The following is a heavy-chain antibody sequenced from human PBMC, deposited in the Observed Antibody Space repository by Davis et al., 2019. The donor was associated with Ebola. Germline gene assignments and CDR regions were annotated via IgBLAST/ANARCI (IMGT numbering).Heavy chain of an antibody. D-gene: IGHD3-22*01. V-gene: IGHV1-69*10. CDR2: IIPILGIA. CDR1: GGTFSSYA. J-gene: IGHJ4*02. Sequence: SVKVSCKASGGTFSSYAINWVRQAPGQGLEWMGGIIPILGIANYAQKFQGRVTITADKSTSTAYMELSSLRSEDTAVYYCARETYYDSSGPQYFDYWGQGTLVTVSS. CDR3: ARETYYDSSGPQYFDY.